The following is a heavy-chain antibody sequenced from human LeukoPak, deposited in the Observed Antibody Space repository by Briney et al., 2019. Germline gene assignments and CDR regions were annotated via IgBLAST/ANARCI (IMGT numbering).Heavy chain of an antibody. CDR1: GFILSSYC. J-gene: IGHJ4*02. CDR2: INSDGSDT. CDR3: AGDGWESSMGY. Sequence: PGGSLRLSCAASGFILSSYCMDWVRDAPGKGLVWVSRINSDGSDTTYSDSVKGRFTISRENAKNTLYLQMNSVRAEDTAVYYGAGDGWESSMGYWGQGTLVTVSS. D-gene: IGHD1-26*01. V-gene: IGHV3-74*03.